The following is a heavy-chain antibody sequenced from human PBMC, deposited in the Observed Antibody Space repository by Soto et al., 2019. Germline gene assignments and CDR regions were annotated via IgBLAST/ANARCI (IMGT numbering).Heavy chain of an antibody. CDR3: AIRGARYCSSTSCYTDYYYGMDV. D-gene: IGHD2-2*02. CDR2: IIPIFGTA. CDR1: GGTFSSYA. J-gene: IGHJ6*02. V-gene: IGHV1-69*06. Sequence: QVQLVQSGAEVKKPGSSVKVSCKASGGTFSSYAISWVRQAPGQGLEWMGGIIPIFGTANYAQKFQGRVTITADKSTSTAYMELSSLRSEDTAVYYYAIRGARYCSSTSCYTDYYYGMDVWGQGTTVTVSS.